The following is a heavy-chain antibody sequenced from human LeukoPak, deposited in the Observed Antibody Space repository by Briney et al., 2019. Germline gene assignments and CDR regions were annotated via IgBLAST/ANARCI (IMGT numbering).Heavy chain of an antibody. J-gene: IGHJ4*02. V-gene: IGHV3-21*01. CDR2: ISSSSSYI. CDR1: GFTFSSYS. D-gene: IGHD2-2*01. CDR3: ARGGTYQPLLGY. Sequence: PGGSLSLSCAAPGFTFSSYSMNWVRQAPGKGLEWVSSISSSSSYIYYADSVKGRFTISRDNAKNSLYLQMNSLRAEDTAVYYCARGGTYQPLLGYSGQGTLVTVSS.